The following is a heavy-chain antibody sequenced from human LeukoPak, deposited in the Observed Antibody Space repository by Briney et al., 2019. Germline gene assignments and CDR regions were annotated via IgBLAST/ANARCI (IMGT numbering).Heavy chain of an antibody. Sequence: SETLSLACAVYGGSFSGYYWSWIRQPPGKGLEWIGEINHSGSTNYNPSLKSRVTISVDTSKNQFSLKLSSVTAADTAVYYCAGGWYGREFDYWGQGTLVTVPS. CDR2: INHSGST. D-gene: IGHD6-25*01. V-gene: IGHV4-34*01. J-gene: IGHJ4*02. CDR1: GGSFSGYY. CDR3: AGGWYGREFDY.